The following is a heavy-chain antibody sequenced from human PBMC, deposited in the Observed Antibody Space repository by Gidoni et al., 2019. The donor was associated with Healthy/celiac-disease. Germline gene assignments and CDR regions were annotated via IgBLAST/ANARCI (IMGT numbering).Heavy chain of an antibody. CDR1: GGSFSGYY. Sequence: QVQLQQWGAGLLKPSETLSLTCAVYGGSFSGYYWSWIRQPPGKGLEWIGEINHSGSTNYNPSLKSRVTISVDTSKNQFSLKLSSVTAADTAVYYCATRYWSYRYSYYYYMDVWGKGTTVTVSS. CDR3: ATRYWSYRYSYYYYMDV. CDR2: INHSGST. D-gene: IGHD3-16*02. V-gene: IGHV4-34*01. J-gene: IGHJ6*03.